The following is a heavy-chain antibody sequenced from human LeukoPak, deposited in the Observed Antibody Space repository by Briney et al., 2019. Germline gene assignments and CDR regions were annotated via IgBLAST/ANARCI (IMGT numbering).Heavy chain of an antibody. D-gene: IGHD3-22*01. CDR1: GDSISSSDHY. J-gene: IGHJ4*02. V-gene: IGHV4-39*05. CDR3: VNYYDSSDYQQPNHFDY. CDR2: VSQSGNT. Sequence: PSETPSLTCTLSGDSISSSDHYWVWIRQSPGKGLEWIGSVSQSGNTYYKSSLKSRVTVSIDTSKNEFSLILTSVTAADTAVYYCVNYYDSSDYQQPNHFDYWGQGTLVTVSS.